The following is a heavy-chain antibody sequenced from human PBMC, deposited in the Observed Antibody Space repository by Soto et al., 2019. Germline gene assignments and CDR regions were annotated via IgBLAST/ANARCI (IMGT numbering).Heavy chain of an antibody. CDR2: ISSSGSTI. CDR1: GFTFSDYY. D-gene: IGHD6-6*01. J-gene: IGHJ6*03. V-gene: IGHV3-11*01. CDR3: ARDSSSSGPPPYYYYYYMDV. Sequence: GGSLRLSCAASGFTFSDYYMSWIRQAPGKGLEWVSYISSSGSTIYYADSVKGRFTISRDNAKNSLYLQMNSLRAEDTAVYYCARDSSSSGPPPYYYYYYMDVWGKGTTVTVSS.